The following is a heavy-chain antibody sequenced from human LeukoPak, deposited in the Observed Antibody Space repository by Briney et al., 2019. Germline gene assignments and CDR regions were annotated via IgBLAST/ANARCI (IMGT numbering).Heavy chain of an antibody. Sequence: SETLSLTCTVSGYSISSGYYWSWIRQPPGEGLEWIGEIHRSGSTNYNPSLKSRVTISVDTSKNQFSLKLSSVTAADTAVYYCARGLASGYPPIPFDYWGQGTLVTVSS. D-gene: IGHD3-3*01. V-gene: IGHV4-38-2*02. CDR3: ARGLASGYPPIPFDY. J-gene: IGHJ4*02. CDR2: IHRSGST. CDR1: GYSISSGYY.